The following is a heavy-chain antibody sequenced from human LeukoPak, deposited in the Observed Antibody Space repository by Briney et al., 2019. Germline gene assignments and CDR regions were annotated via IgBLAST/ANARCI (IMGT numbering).Heavy chain of an antibody. Sequence: GGSLRLSCAASGFTFDDYGMSWVRQAPGKGLEWVSGINWNGGSTGYADSVKGRFTISRDNAKNSLYLQMNSLRAEDTALYYCARVPNYYDSSGPKRGAFDIWGQGTMVTVSS. CDR2: INWNGGST. V-gene: IGHV3-20*04. CDR1: GFTFDDYG. D-gene: IGHD3-22*01. J-gene: IGHJ3*02. CDR3: ARVPNYYDSSGPKRGAFDI.